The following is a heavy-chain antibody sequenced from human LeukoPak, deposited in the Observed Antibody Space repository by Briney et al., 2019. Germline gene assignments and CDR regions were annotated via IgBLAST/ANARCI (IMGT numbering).Heavy chain of an antibody. CDR1: GGSVTSGNYY. V-gene: IGHV4-61*02. CDR2: IYTNGGA. CDR3: AREPPGY. J-gene: IGHJ4*02. Sequence: SETLSLTCTVSGGSVTSGNYYWNWIRQPAGKGLEWIGRIYTNGGASYNPSLKSRVTISIDASKNQFSLKLSSVIAADTAVYYCAREPPGYWGQGILVTVSS.